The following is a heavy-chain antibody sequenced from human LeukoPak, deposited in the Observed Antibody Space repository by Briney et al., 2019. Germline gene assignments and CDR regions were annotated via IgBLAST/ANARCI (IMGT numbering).Heavy chain of an antibody. CDR1: GFTFSSYA. J-gene: IGHJ4*02. CDR2: ISGNGGST. CDR3: ARGRYGYFDY. V-gene: IGHV3-64*01. D-gene: IGHD3-9*01. Sequence: GGSLRLSCAASGFTFSSYAMHWVRQAPGKGLEYVSAISGNGGSTYYANSVKGRFTISRDNSKNTLYLQMGSLRAEDMAVYYCARGRYGYFDYWGQGTLVTVSS.